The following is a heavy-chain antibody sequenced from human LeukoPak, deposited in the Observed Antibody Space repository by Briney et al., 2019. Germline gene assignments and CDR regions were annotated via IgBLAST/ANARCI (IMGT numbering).Heavy chain of an antibody. CDR2: IIPILGIA. Sequence: SVKVSCKASGGTFSSYAISWVRQAPGQGLEWMGRIIPILGIANYAQKFQGRVTITADKSTSTAYMELSSLRSEDTAVYYCAREGLSGYSNYPWGQGTLVTVSS. CDR3: AREGLSGYSNYP. D-gene: IGHD4-11*01. V-gene: IGHV1-69*04. CDR1: GGTFSSYA. J-gene: IGHJ5*02.